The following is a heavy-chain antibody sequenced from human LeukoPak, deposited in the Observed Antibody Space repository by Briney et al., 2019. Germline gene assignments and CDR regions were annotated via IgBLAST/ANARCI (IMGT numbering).Heavy chain of an antibody. J-gene: IGHJ6*02. CDR3: ARGIAAVPTYGMDV. Sequence: GGSLRLSCAASGFTFSSYDMHWVRHATGKGLEWVSAIGTAGDTYYPGSVKGRFTISRENAKNSLYLQMNSLRAGDTAVYYCARGIAAVPTYGMDVWGQGTTVTVSS. CDR1: GFTFSSYD. D-gene: IGHD6-13*01. CDR2: IGTAGDT. V-gene: IGHV3-13*01.